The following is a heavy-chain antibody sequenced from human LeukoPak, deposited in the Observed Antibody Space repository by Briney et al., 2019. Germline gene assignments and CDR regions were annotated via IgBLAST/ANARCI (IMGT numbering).Heavy chain of an antibody. J-gene: IGHJ3*02. Sequence: GGSLRLSCAASGFTFSSYAMHWVRQAPGKGLEWVAVISYDGSNKYYADSVKGRFTISRDNSKNTLYLQMNSLRAEDTAVYYCARGDSRFEYSSSSGAFDIWGQGTMVTVSS. CDR2: ISYDGSNK. CDR3: ARGDSRFEYSSSSGAFDI. V-gene: IGHV3-30-3*01. CDR1: GFTFSSYA. D-gene: IGHD6-6*01.